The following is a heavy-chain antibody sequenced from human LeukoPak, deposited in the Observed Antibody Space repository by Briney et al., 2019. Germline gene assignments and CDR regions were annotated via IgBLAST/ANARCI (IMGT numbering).Heavy chain of an antibody. CDR2: ISYDGSNK. D-gene: IGHD2-15*01. CDR1: GFTFSSYA. Sequence: GGSLRLSCAASGFTFSSYAMHWVRQAPGKGLEWVAVISYDGSNKYYADSVKGRFTISRDNSKNTLYLQMNSLRAEDTAVYYCAKPPGVAATNYFDYWGQGTLVTVSS. V-gene: IGHV3-30-3*02. CDR3: AKPPGVAATNYFDY. J-gene: IGHJ4*02.